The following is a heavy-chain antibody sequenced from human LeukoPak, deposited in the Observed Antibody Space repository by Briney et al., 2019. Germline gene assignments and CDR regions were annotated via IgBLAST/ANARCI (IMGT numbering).Heavy chain of an antibody. CDR3: AKEQRNYVWGSYR. CDR2: ISGSGGST. D-gene: IGHD3-16*02. J-gene: IGHJ4*02. CDR1: GFSFSTYA. Sequence: GGSLRLSCAASGFSFSTYAMSWVRQVPGKGLEWVSAISGSGGSTYYADSVKGRFTISRDNSKNTLYLQMNSLRAEDTAVYYCAKEQRNYVWGSYRWGQGTLVTVSS. V-gene: IGHV3-23*01.